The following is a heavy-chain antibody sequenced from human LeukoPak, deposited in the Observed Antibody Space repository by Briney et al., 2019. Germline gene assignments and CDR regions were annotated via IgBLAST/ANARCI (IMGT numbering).Heavy chain of an antibody. D-gene: IGHD3-10*01. CDR3: ARGRDSYGSGTYYFEY. V-gene: IGHV4-30-2*01. J-gene: IGHJ4*02. Sequence: SQTLSLTCVVSGGSISSGGYSWSWIRQPSGKGLEWIGYIFHTGSTFYNPSLKSRITISGDRSKNQFSLKLSSVTAADTAVYYCARGRDSYGSGTYYFEYWGQGTLVTVSS. CDR1: GGSISSGGYS. CDR2: IFHTGST.